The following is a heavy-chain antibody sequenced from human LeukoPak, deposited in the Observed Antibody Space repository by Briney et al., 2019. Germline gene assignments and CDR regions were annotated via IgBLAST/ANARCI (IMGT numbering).Heavy chain of an antibody. CDR3: ARGIRYCTGGSCYYRHDSFDV. Sequence: MPGGSLRLSCAASGFTFSDYYMSWIRQAPGKGLEWVSYIDNSGSTIYYTDSVKGRFTISRDNAKNSLYLQMNSLRAEDTAVYYCARGIRYCTGGSCYYRHDSFDVWGQGTMVTVSS. CDR2: IDNSGSTI. CDR1: GFTFSDYY. J-gene: IGHJ3*01. D-gene: IGHD2-15*01. V-gene: IGHV3-11*01.